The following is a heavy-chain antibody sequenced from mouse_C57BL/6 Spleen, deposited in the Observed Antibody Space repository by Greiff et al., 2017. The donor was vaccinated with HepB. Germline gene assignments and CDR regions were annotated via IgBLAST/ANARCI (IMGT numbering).Heavy chain of an antibody. Sequence: VKLQESGPGLVQPSQSLSITCTVSGFSLTSYGVHWVRQSPGKGLEWLGVIWRGGSTDYNAAFMSRLSITKDNSKSQVFFKMNSLQADDTAIYYCAKSYYGSSYDYFDYWGQGTTLTVSS. CDR3: AKSYYGSSYDYFDY. CDR1: GFSLTSYG. J-gene: IGHJ2*01. CDR2: IWRGGST. D-gene: IGHD1-1*01. V-gene: IGHV2-5*01.